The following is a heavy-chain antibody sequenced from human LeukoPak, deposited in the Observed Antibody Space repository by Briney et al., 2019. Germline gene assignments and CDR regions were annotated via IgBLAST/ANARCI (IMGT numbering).Heavy chain of an antibody. Sequence: ASVTVSCKASDYTFTSYGLSWVRQAPGQGLEWMGWISSYNGNTNYAQKPQGRVTMTTDTSTSTAYMELRSLRSDDTAVYYCARDPTLGGSPFYFDYWGQGTLVTVSS. CDR2: ISSYNGNT. V-gene: IGHV1-18*01. CDR3: ARDPTLGGSPFYFDY. CDR1: DYTFTSYG. D-gene: IGHD1-26*01. J-gene: IGHJ4*02.